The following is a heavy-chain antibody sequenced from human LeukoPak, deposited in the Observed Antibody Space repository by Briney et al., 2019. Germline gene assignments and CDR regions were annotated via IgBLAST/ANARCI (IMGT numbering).Heavy chain of an antibody. CDR1: GGSISSGSYY. J-gene: IGHJ6*03. Sequence: SQXLSLTCTVSGGSISSGSYYWRWIRQPAGKGLEWIGRIYTSGSTNYNPSLKSRVTISVDTSKNQFSLRLSSVTAADTAVYYCAREDYYGSGSHMDVWGKGTTVTVSS. CDR2: IYTSGST. CDR3: AREDYYGSGSHMDV. V-gene: IGHV4-61*02. D-gene: IGHD3-10*01.